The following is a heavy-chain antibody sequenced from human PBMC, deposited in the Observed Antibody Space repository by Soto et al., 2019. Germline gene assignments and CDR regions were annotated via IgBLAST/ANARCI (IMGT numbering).Heavy chain of an antibody. CDR1: GGSISSYY. V-gene: IGHV4-59*01. J-gene: IGHJ6*03. CDR2: IYYSGST. Sequence: SETLSLTCTVSGGSISSYYWSWIRQPPGKGLEWIGYIYYSGSTNYNPSLKSRVTISVDTSKNQFSLKLSSVTAADTAVYYCARARHYDFWSGPTSYYYYMDVWGKGTTVTVSS. CDR3: ARARHYDFWSGPTSYYYYMDV. D-gene: IGHD3-3*01.